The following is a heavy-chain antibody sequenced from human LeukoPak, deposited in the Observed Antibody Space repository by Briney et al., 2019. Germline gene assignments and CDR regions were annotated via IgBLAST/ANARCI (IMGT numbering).Heavy chain of an antibody. CDR1: GYSFTSYW. V-gene: IGHV5-51*01. CDR2: IYPGDSDT. Sequence: GESLKISCEASGYSFTSYWNAWVRQMPGKGLECMGIIYPGDSDTRYSPSFQGQVTISPDKSISTAYLQWSSLKASDTAMYYCARQESITIFGVVKDGMDVWGQGTTVTVS. J-gene: IGHJ6*02. CDR3: ARQESITIFGVVKDGMDV. D-gene: IGHD3-3*01.